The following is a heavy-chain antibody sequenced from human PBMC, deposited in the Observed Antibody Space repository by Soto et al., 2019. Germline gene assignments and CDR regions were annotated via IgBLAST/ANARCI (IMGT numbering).Heavy chain of an antibody. D-gene: IGHD3-10*01. CDR3: ASRGSGSYYSFFDY. J-gene: IGHJ4*02. Sequence: QVQLVQSGAEVKKPGSSVKVSCKASGGTFSSYAISWVRQAPGQGLEWMGGIIPIFGTANYARKFQGRVTITADDSTRTAYMELSSLRSEDTAVYYCASRGSGSYYSFFDYWGQGTLVTVSS. CDR1: GGTFSSYA. V-gene: IGHV1-69*01. CDR2: IIPIFGTA.